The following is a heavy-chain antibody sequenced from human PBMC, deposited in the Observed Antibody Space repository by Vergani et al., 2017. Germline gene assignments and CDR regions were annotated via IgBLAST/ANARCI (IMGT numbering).Heavy chain of an antibody. CDR3: ARDYRSSPTDY. V-gene: IGHV4-30-2*01. Sequence: QVQLQQWGAGLLKPSQTLSLTCAVSGGSISSGGYSWSWIRQPPGKGLEWIGYIYHSGSTYYNPSLKSRVTISVDTSKNQFSLKLSSVTAADTAVYYCARDYRSSPTDYWGQGTLVTVSS. D-gene: IGHD6-6*01. CDR2: IYHSGST. CDR1: GGSISSGGYS. J-gene: IGHJ4*02.